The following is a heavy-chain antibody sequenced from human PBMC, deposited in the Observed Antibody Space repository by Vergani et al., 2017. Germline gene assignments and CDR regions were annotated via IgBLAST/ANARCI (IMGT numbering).Heavy chain of an antibody. CDR1: GGSISSGSYY. CDR3: ATQRPGSGLSPGDFDD. CDR2: IYTSGST. J-gene: IGHJ4*02. Sequence: QVQLQESGPGLVKPSQTLSLTCTVSGGSISSGSYYWSWIRQPAGKGLEWIGRIYTSGSTNYNPSLKSRVTISVDTSKNQFSLKVTSVTAADTAVYFCATQRPGSGLSPGDFDDWGQGILVPVSS. V-gene: IGHV4-61*02. D-gene: IGHD6-19*01.